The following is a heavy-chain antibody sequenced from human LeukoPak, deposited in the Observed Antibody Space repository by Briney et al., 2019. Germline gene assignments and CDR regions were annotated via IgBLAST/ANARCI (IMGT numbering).Heavy chain of an antibody. Sequence: SETLSLTCTVSGDSISSSSYYWGWIRQPPGKGLEWIGSIYYSGSTYYNPSLKSRVTISVDTSKNQFSLKLSSVTAADTAVYYCVRDPSSSWDYYYYYYYMDVWGKGTTVTVSS. V-gene: IGHV4-39*02. CDR2: IYYSGST. CDR3: VRDPSSSWDYYYYYYYMDV. J-gene: IGHJ6*03. D-gene: IGHD6-6*01. CDR1: GDSISSSSYY.